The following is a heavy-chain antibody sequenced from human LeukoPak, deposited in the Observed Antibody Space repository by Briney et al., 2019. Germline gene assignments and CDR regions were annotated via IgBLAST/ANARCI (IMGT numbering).Heavy chain of an antibody. CDR2: IYSSGST. CDR3: ASRIATAGSVDY. D-gene: IGHD6-13*01. V-gene: IGHV3-53*01. Sequence: GGSLRLSCAASGFTVSSNYMSWVRQAPGKGLEWVSVIYSSGSTYYADSVKGRFTISRDNSKNMLHLQMNTLRAEDTAVYYCASRIATAGSVDYWGQGTLVTVSS. J-gene: IGHJ4*02. CDR1: GFTVSSNY.